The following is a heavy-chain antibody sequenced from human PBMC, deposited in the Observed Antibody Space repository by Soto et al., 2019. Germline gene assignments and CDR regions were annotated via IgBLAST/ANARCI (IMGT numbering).Heavy chain of an antibody. J-gene: IGHJ6*02. CDR2: TYYRPTWYT. D-gene: IGHD6-6*01. Sequence: SQTLSLTCAISGDSVSSNSAAWNWIRQSPSRGLEWLGRTYYRPTWYTDYAVSVKSRLTINPDTSNNQFSLQLNSVTSEDTAVYYCARDIDYSSSSDYGMDVWGQGTTVTVSS. CDR3: ARDIDYSSSSDYGMDV. CDR1: GDSVSSNSAA. V-gene: IGHV6-1*01.